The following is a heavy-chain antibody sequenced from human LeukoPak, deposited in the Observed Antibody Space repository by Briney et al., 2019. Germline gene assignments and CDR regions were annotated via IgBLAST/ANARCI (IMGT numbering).Heavy chain of an antibody. CDR1: GFPLSSYG. J-gene: IGHJ3*02. CDR3: AKDQRPTVTFGAFDI. V-gene: IGHV3-30*02. Sequence: PGGSLRLSCAASGFPLSSYGMLWVRQARGRGVEWVAFIRYDGSNKYHADSVQGPFTISRDNSKNTLYLQMNSLRAEDTAVYYCAKDQRPTVTFGAFDIWGQGTMVTVSS. CDR2: IRYDGSNK. D-gene: IGHD4-17*01.